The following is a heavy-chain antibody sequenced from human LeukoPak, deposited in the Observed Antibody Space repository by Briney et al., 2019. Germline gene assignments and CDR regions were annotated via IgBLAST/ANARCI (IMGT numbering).Heavy chain of an antibody. CDR3: ASISGGSIAVAGTDFDY. Sequence: ASVKVSCKASGYTFTSYYMHWVRQAPGQGLECMGIINPSGGSTSYAQKFQGRVTMTRDTSTSTVYMELSSLRSEDTAVYYCASISGGSIAVAGTDFDYWGQGTLVTVSS. D-gene: IGHD6-19*01. J-gene: IGHJ4*02. V-gene: IGHV1-46*01. CDR2: INPSGGST. CDR1: GYTFTSYY.